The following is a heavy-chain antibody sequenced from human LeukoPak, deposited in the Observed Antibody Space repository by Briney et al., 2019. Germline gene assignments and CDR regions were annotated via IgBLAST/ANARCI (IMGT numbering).Heavy chain of an antibody. CDR1: GFTFSSYG. V-gene: IGHV3-30*02. CDR3: AKGRGWEASYYYYYMDV. CDR2: IRYDGSNK. J-gene: IGHJ6*03. Sequence: GASLSLSCAASGFTFSSYGMHWLRQAPGKGLEWAAFIRYDGSNKYYTDSVKGRFTISRDNSKNTLYLQMNSLRAEDTAVYYCAKGRGWEASYYYYYMDVWGKGTTVTISS. D-gene: IGHD1-26*01.